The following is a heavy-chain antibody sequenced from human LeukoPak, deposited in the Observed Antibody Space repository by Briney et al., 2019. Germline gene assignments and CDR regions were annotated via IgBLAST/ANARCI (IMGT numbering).Heavy chain of an antibody. CDR2: ISGSGGST. J-gene: IGHJ4*02. V-gene: IGHV3-23*01. Sequence: QPGGSLRLSCAASGFTFSSYAMSWVRQAPGKGLEWVSAISGSGGSTYYADSVKGRFTISRDNSKNTLSLQMNSLRAEDTAVYYCARAHYNWNEPPFDSRGQGTLVTVSS. D-gene: IGHD1-20*01. CDR3: ARAHYNWNEPPFDS. CDR1: GFTFSSYA.